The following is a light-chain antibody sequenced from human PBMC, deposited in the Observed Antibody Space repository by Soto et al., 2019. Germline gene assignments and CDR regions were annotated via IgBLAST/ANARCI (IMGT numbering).Light chain of an antibody. J-gene: IGKJ4*01. CDR3: QQRSNWPLT. V-gene: IGKV3-11*01. CDR1: QSVINY. Sequence: EIELTQSPATLSLSPGERATLSCRASQSVINYLAWYQQKPGQAPRLLIYDASNRATGIPARFGGSGSGTDFTLTISRLEPEDFAVYYCQQRSNWPLTFGGGTKVDIK. CDR2: DAS.